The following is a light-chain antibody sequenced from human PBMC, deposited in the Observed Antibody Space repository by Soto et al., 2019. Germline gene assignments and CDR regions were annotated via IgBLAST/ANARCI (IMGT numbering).Light chain of an antibody. CDR1: QTLSSD. V-gene: IGKV3-15*01. Sequence: EIVLTQSPATLSVSPGETATLSCRASQTLSSDLVWYQQKPGQAPRLLVYGASARASGVPARFSGSGSGTEFTLTISGLQSEDFAIYYCQQYKSWPRTFGQGNKVEIK. J-gene: IGKJ1*01. CDR2: GAS. CDR3: QQYKSWPRT.